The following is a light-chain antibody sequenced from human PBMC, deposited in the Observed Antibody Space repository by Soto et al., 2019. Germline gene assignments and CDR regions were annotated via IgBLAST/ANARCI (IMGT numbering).Light chain of an antibody. Sequence: QSVLTQPASVSGSPGQSITISCTGTSSDVGGYNYVSWYQQHPGKAPKLMIYDVTNRPSGVSNRFSGSKSGNTASLTISGLQAEDEADYCCSSYKSSSTPFVFGTGTKLTVL. CDR3: SSYKSSSTPFV. CDR2: DVT. J-gene: IGLJ1*01. CDR1: SSDVGGYNY. V-gene: IGLV2-14*01.